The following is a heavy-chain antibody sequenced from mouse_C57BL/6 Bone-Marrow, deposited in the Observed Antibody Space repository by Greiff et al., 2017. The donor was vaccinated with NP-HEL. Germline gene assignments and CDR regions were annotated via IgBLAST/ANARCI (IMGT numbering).Heavy chain of an antibody. CDR3: ASPYDYDEAWFAY. CDR2: ISGGGGNT. J-gene: IGHJ3*01. V-gene: IGHV5-9*01. CDR1: GFTFSSYT. D-gene: IGHD2-4*01. Sequence: EVRVVESGGGLVKPGGSLKLSCAASGFTFSSYTMSWVRQTPEKRLEWVATISGGGGNTYYPDSVKGRFTISRDNAKNTLYLQMSSLRSEDTALYYCASPYDYDEAWFAYWGQGTLVTVSA.